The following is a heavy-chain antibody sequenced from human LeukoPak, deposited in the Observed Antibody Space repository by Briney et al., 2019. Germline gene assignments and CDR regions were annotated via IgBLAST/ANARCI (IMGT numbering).Heavy chain of an antibody. Sequence: GASVKVSCKASGYTFTSYYMHWVRQAPGQGLEWMGIINPSGGSTSYAQKFQGRVTMTRDTSASTVYMELSSLRSEDTAVYYCASSTPRSGGWDYWGQGTLVTVSS. CDR1: GYTFTSYY. CDR3: ASSTPRSGGWDY. V-gene: IGHV1-46*01. D-gene: IGHD6-19*01. J-gene: IGHJ4*02. CDR2: INPSGGST.